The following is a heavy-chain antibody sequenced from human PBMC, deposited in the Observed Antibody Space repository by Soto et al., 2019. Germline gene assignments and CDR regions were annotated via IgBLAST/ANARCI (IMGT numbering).Heavy chain of an antibody. CDR2: IIPIFGTA. J-gene: IGHJ3*02. CDR1: GGTFSSYA. V-gene: IGHV1-69*01. D-gene: IGHD3-3*01. Sequence: QVQLVQSGAEVKKPGSSVKVSCKASGGTFSSYAISWVRQAPGQGLEWMGGIIPIFGTANYAQKFQGRVTITADESRSTAYMELSSLRSEDTAVYYCASSGGYYDFWSGRNDAFDIWGQGTMVTVSS. CDR3: ASSGGYYDFWSGRNDAFDI.